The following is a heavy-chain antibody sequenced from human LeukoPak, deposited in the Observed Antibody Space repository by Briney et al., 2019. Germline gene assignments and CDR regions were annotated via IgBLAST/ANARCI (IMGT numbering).Heavy chain of an antibody. J-gene: IGHJ4*02. CDR1: GGSFSGYY. D-gene: IGHD2-2*01. CDR2: INHSGST. V-gene: IGHV4-34*01. Sequence: SETLSLTCAVYGGSFSGYYWSWIRQPPGNGLEWIGEINHSGSTNYNPSLKSRVTISVDTSKSQFSLKLSSVTAADTAVYYCASGVVVVPAAIRGPVDYWGQGTLVTVSS. CDR3: ASGVVVVPAAIRGPVDY.